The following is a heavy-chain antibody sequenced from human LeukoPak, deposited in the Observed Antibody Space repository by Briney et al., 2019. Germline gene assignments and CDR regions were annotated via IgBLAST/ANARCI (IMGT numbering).Heavy chain of an antibody. Sequence: SETLSLTRRLSGGSVCSNDGRSVGQPPGKGLEWIGYISYSGDTKYNPSLKSRLSMSVDTSKNQCSLMLTSVTAADTAVYYWARVIGWSPHCGQGTLVTVSS. CDR1: GGSVCSND. CDR3: ARVIGWSPH. D-gene: IGHD2-21*01. J-gene: IGHJ1*01. V-gene: IGHV4-59*02. CDR2: ISYSGDT.